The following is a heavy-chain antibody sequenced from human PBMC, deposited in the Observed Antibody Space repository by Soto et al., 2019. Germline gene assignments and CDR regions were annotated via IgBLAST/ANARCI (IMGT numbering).Heavy chain of an antibody. CDR3: ARDPGIPGRFWYFDL. D-gene: IGHD3-3*01. CDR1: GYTFRNYY. CDR2: VNPKRGDV. Sequence: GASVKVSCKASGYTFRNYYIHWVRQTPGQGLEWLGWVNPKRGDVIYAQKFQGRVVMTSDTSTSTAYLEVNRLTSDDSAVFFCARDPGIPGRFWYFDLWGRGTRVTVSS. J-gene: IGHJ2*01. V-gene: IGHV1-2*02.